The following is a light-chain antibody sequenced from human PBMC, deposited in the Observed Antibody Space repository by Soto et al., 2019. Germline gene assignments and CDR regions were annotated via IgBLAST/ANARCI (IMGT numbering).Light chain of an antibody. V-gene: IGLV1-44*01. CDR1: SSNIGTNT. J-gene: IGLJ2*01. CDR2: SNN. CDR3: AAWDDSLNAVV. Sequence: QTVVTQPPSASGTPGQRVTISCSGSSSNIGTNTVNWYQQLPGTAPKLLMYSNNQRPSGVPDRFSGSKSGTSASLAISGLQSEDESDYYCAAWDDSLNAVVFGGGTKVTVL.